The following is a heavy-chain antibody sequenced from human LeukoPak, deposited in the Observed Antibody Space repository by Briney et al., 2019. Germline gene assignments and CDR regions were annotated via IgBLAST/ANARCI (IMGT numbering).Heavy chain of an antibody. CDR3: ARDPYSSTWSYGMDI. V-gene: IGHV3-7*05. CDR2: IKQDESEK. Sequence: PGGSLRLSCTASGFTLSNHWMSWVRQTPEEGLEWVANIKQDESEKVYADSVKGRFTVSRDNAKSSLYLQMSGLRADDTAVYYCARDPYSSTWSYGMDIWGQGTTVTVSS. CDR1: GFTLSNHW. J-gene: IGHJ6*02. D-gene: IGHD6-13*01.